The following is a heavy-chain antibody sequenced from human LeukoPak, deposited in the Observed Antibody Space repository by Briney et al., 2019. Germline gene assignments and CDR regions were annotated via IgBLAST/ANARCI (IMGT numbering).Heavy chain of an antibody. Sequence: PSETLSLTCTVSGGSISSSSYYWGWIRQPPGKGLEWIGYIYYSGSTNYNPSLKSRVTISVDTSKNQFSLKLSSVTAADTAVYYCARGSPDYDFWSGHYPSWFDPWGQGTLVTVSS. J-gene: IGHJ5*02. CDR2: IYYSGST. V-gene: IGHV4-61*05. D-gene: IGHD3-3*01. CDR3: ARGSPDYDFWSGHYPSWFDP. CDR1: GGSISSSSYY.